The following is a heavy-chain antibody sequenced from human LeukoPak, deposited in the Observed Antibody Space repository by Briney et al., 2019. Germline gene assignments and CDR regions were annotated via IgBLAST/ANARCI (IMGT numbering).Heavy chain of an antibody. CDR3: TRTQYSSGWTFDY. J-gene: IGHJ4*02. Sequence: GGSLRLSCAASGFTFSIYEMNWVRQAPGKGLEWVSYITNSGSIIHYADSVKGRFTISRDNAKNSLYLQMNSLRAEDTAVYYCTRTQYSSGWTFDYWGQGTLVTVSS. D-gene: IGHD6-19*01. CDR1: GFTFSIYE. CDR2: ITNSGSII. V-gene: IGHV3-48*03.